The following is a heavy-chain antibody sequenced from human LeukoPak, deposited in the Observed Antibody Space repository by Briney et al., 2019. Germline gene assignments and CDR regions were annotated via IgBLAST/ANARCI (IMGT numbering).Heavy chain of an antibody. J-gene: IGHJ6*03. CDR1: GGSISSYH. CDR3: ARSSRQLDFYYYYYYMDV. CDR2: IYSSGST. Sequence: IPSETLSLTCTVSGGSISSYHWSWIRQPPGKGLESIGYIYSSGSTHYNPSLKSRVTISVDTSKNQFSLKLSSVTAADTAVYYCARSSRQLDFYYYYYYMDVWGKGTTVTVSS. V-gene: IGHV4-59*12. D-gene: IGHD6-6*01.